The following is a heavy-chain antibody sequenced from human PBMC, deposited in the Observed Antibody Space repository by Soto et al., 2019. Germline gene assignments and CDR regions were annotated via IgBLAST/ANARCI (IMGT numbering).Heavy chain of an antibody. CDR2: INPNSGGT. J-gene: IGHJ6*02. V-gene: IGHV1-2*04. CDR3: ARGGSYRLLYNYYYYGMDV. D-gene: IGHD1-26*01. Sequence: ASVKVSCKASGYTFTGYYMHWVRQAPGQGLEWMGWINPNSGGTNYAQKFQGWVTMTRDTSISTAYMELSRLRSDDTAVYYCARGGSYRLLYNYYYYGMDVSGQASKVTFSS. CDR1: GYTFTGYY.